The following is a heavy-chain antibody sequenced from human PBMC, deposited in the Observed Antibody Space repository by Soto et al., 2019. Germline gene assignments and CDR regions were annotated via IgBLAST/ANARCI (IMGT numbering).Heavy chain of an antibody. CDR2: INTNTGNP. J-gene: IGHJ4*02. V-gene: IGHV7-4-1*02. Sequence: LNKRRASVKVSCKASGYTFTSYAMNWVRQAPGQGLEWMGWINTNTGNPTYAQGFTGRFVFSLDTSVSTAYLQISSLKAEDTAVYYCARDLPEPRGNWGLDYWGQGTLVTVSS. CDR3: ARDLPEPRGNWGLDY. CDR1: GYTFTSYA. D-gene: IGHD7-27*01.